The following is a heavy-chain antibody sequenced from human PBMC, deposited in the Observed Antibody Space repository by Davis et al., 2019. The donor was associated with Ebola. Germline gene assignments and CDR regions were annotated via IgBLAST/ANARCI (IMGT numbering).Heavy chain of an antibody. CDR3: ARGGYCSGGSCHAWYFDY. D-gene: IGHD2-15*01. V-gene: IGHV7-4-1*02. CDR2: INTNTGNP. CDR1: GYTFTSYA. Sequence: AASVKVSCKASGYTFTSYAMNWVRQAPGHGLEWMGWINTNTGNPTYAQGFTGRFVFSLDTSVSTAYLQISSLKAEDTAVYYCARGGYCSGGSCHAWYFDYWGQGTLVTVSS. J-gene: IGHJ4*02.